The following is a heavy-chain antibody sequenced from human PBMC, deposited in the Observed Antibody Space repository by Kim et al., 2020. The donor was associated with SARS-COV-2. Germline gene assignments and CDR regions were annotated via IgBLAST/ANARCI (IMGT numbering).Heavy chain of an antibody. CDR2: INTNTGNP. CDR3: ATRGRVRAFYYYGMDV. J-gene: IGHJ6*02. D-gene: IGHD3-10*01. V-gene: IGHV7-4-1*02. Sequence: ASVKVSCKASGYTFTSYAMNWVRQAPGQGLEWMGWINTNTGNPTYAQGFTGRFVFSLDTSVSTAYLQISSLKAEDTAVYYCATRGRVRAFYYYGMDVWGQGTTVTVSS. CDR1: GYTFTSYA.